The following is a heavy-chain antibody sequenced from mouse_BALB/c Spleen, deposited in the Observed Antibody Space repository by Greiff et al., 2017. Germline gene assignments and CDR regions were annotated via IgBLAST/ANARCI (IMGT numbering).Heavy chain of an antibody. Sequence: EVKLQESGGGLVQPGGSRKLSCAASGFTFSSFGMHWVRQAPEKGLEWVAYTSSGSSTIYYADTVKGRFTISRDNPKNTLFLQMTSLRSEDTAMYYCARFGGNYADYWGQGTTLTVSS. CDR3: ARFGGNYADY. CDR2: TSSGSSTI. J-gene: IGHJ2*01. CDR1: GFTFSSFG. V-gene: IGHV5-17*02.